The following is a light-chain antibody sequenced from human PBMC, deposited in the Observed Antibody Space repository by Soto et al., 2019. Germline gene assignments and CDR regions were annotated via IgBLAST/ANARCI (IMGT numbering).Light chain of an antibody. CDR2: GAS. CDR3: QQYGSSPALT. J-gene: IGKJ4*01. V-gene: IGKV3-20*01. Sequence: EIXLTQXXXXLXXXPGXRATLSCRASQSVSSSYLAWYQQKPGQAPRLLIYGASSRATGIPXXXXXXXXXXXXXXXXXRLEPEDFAVYYCQQYGSSPALTFGGGTKVEIK. CDR1: QSVSSSY.